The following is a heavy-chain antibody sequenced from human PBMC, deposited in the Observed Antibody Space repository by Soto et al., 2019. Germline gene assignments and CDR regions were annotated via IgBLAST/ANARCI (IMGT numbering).Heavy chain of an antibody. J-gene: IGHJ4*02. D-gene: IGHD3-16*01. Sequence: GPSVKVSCKASGYTFSRYSLSWVRQAPGQGLEWMGWISSYGHTNYAQNFQGRVTMTTDTSTSTAYMELRSLRSDDTAVYYCARGGTPLDYWGQGTLATVS. CDR3: ARGGTPLDY. CDR1: GYTFSRYS. CDR2: ISSYGHT. V-gene: IGHV1-18*01.